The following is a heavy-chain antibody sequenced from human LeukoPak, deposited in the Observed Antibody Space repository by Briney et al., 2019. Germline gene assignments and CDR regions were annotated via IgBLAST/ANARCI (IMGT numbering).Heavy chain of an antibody. V-gene: IGHV3-23*01. J-gene: IGHJ6*03. Sequence: PGGSLRLSCAASGFTFSSYAMSWVRQAPGKGLEWVSAISGSGGSTYYADSVKGRFTTSRDNSKNTLYLQMNSLRAEDTAVYYCAKILRGIAARQATYYYYYYMDVWGKGTTVTVSS. CDR3: AKILRGIAARQATYYYYYYMDV. D-gene: IGHD6-6*01. CDR2: ISGSGGST. CDR1: GFTFSSYA.